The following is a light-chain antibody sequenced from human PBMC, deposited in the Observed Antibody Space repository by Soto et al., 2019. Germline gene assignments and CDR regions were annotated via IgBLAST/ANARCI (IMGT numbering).Light chain of an antibody. V-gene: IGLV2-14*01. CDR1: NSDIGFYNY. Sequence: QSARTQPASVSGSPGQPITISCTGTNSDIGFYNYVSWYQQHPGEAPKLIIYEVAKRPSGVSSRFSGSKSGNTASLTISGLQAEDEADYHCSSYTSSSPLYVFGTGTKLTVL. CDR2: EVA. J-gene: IGLJ1*01. CDR3: SSYTSSSPLYV.